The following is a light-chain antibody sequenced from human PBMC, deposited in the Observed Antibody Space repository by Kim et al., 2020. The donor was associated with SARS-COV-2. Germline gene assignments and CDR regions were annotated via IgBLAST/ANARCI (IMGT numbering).Light chain of an antibody. Sequence: QSALTQPASASGSPGQSVAISCTGSSSDVGAYDYVSWYQQHPGKAPKLMIHDVNDRPSGVSNRFSGSKSGNTASLTISGLQAEDEADYYCSSYTNGETLVFSGGTQLTDL. CDR2: DVN. CDR3: SSYTNGETLV. CDR1: SSDVGAYDY. V-gene: IGLV2-14*03. J-gene: IGLJ3*02.